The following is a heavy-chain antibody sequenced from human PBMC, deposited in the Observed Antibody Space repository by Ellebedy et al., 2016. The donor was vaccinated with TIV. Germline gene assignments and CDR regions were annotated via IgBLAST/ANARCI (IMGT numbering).Heavy chain of an antibody. V-gene: IGHV1-18*01. J-gene: IGHJ4*02. CDR2: IGTYSGHT. CDR3: ARDFHCTSNNCYERPSLYYFDS. CDR1: GYTFTSFG. D-gene: IGHD2-2*01. Sequence: AASVKVSCKASGYTFTSFGITWVRHAPGQGPEWMGWIGTYSGHTNYAQKFQGRVTMTTDTFTSTAYMELRSLTSDDTAVYYCARDFHCTSNNCYERPSLYYFDSWGQGTLVTVSS.